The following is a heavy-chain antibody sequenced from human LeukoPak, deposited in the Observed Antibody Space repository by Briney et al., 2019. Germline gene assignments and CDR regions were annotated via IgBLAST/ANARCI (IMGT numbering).Heavy chain of an antibody. J-gene: IGHJ5*02. D-gene: IGHD3-10*01. V-gene: IGHV4-38-2*02. CDR2: INHSGST. Sequence: PSETLSLTCAVSGYSISNGYHWGWIRQPPEKGLEWIGSINHSGSTYYNPSLESRVTISVDTSKNQFSLKLNSVTAADTAVYYCARDSGYDPGWFDPWGQGTLVTVSS. CDR3: ARDSGYDPGWFDP. CDR1: GYSISNGYH.